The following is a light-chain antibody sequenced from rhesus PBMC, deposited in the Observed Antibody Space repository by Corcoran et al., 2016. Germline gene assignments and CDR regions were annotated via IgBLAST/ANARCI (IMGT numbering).Light chain of an antibody. V-gene: IGKV1S8*01. CDR3: QHYYVSPFT. J-gene: IGKJ3*01. CDR2: AAS. CDR1: QNIYRD. Sequence: DIQMTQSPSALSASVGDRATIPCRASQNIYRDSAWYQQKPGKAPKLLIYAASSLKTGVPSRFSGSGSGTDFTLPISSLLSEDFATYYCQHYYVSPFTCGPVTKLDVK.